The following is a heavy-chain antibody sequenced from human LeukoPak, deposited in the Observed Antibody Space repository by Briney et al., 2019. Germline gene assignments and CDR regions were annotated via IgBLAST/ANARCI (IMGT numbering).Heavy chain of an antibody. CDR1: GFTFSSYW. Sequence: GGSLRLSCAASGFTFSSYWMSWVRQAPGKGLEWVANIKQDGSEKYYVDSVKGRFTISRDNAKNSLYLQMNSLRAEDTAVYYCARAGMTTVTTRIDYWGQGTLVTVSS. V-gene: IGHV3-7*01. D-gene: IGHD4-17*01. CDR3: ARAGMTTVTTRIDY. J-gene: IGHJ4*02. CDR2: IKQDGSEK.